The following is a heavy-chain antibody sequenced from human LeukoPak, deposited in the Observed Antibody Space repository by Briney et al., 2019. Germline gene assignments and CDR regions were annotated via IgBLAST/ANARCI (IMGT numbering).Heavy chain of an antibody. J-gene: IGHJ6*03. CDR2: ISGSGGST. CDR3: AKGGSSSSPYYYYYMDV. Sequence: GGSLRLSCAASGFTFSSYAMSWARQAPGKGLEWVSAISGSGGSTYYADSVKGRFTISRDNSKNTLYLQMNSLRAEDTAVYYCAKGGSSSSPYYYYYMDVWGKGTTVTVSS. D-gene: IGHD6-6*01. CDR1: GFTFSSYA. V-gene: IGHV3-23*01.